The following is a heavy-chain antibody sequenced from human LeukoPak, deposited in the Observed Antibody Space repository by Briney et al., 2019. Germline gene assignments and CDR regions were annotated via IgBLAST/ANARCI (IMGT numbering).Heavy chain of an antibody. CDR1: GLIFSNYA. CDR3: ARDIGLQYFDL. D-gene: IGHD1-26*01. CDR2: IYSGDMT. V-gene: IGHV3-53*01. J-gene: IGHJ2*01. Sequence: PGGSLRLSCATSGLIFSNYAVNWVRQAPGKGLEWVSIIYSGDMTFYADSMKGRFTISRDNSKNTVYLQMNSLRVEDTAVYYCARDIGLQYFDLWGRGTLVTVSS.